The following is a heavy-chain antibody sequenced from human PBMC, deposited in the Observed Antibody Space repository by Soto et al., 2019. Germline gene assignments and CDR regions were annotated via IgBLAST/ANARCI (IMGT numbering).Heavy chain of an antibody. Sequence: QVQLVESGGGVVQPGRSLRLSCAPSGFSFSDFGMHWVRQAPGKGLEWVAAISHDGSNQYYGDSVKGRFSISRDHSTNRLYLQMNKLKVEGSAIYFCAKETRSRAVTATRVNGMDVWGQGTTVTVSS. CDR1: GFSFSDFG. CDR2: ISHDGSNQ. D-gene: IGHD2-21*02. CDR3: AKETRSRAVTATRVNGMDV. J-gene: IGHJ6*02. V-gene: IGHV3-30*18.